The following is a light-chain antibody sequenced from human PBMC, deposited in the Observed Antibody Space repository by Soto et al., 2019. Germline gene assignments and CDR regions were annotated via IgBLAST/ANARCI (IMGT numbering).Light chain of an antibody. Sequence: ELVLTQSPGTLSLSPGERATLSCRASQRISSISLAWYQQKPGQAPRLLIYGASRSAAGIPYRFSGSGSGTDFTLTISRLQPEDYADYYCQQYGSSPWRFGQGNKVEIK. CDR3: QQYGSSPWR. V-gene: IGKV3-20*01. J-gene: IGKJ1*01. CDR2: GAS. CDR1: QRISSIS.